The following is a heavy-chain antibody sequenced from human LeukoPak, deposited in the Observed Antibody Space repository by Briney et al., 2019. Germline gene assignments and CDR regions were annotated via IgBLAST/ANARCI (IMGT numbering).Heavy chain of an antibody. D-gene: IGHD1-26*01. Sequence: GGSLRLSCAASGFTVSSNYMSWVRQAPGKGLEWVSIIYSGGSTFYADSVKGRFTISRDNSKNTLYLQMNSLRAEDTAVYYCARGGTYLSAFDIWGQGTMVTVSS. CDR2: IYSGGST. V-gene: IGHV3-53*01. CDR3: ARGGTYLSAFDI. J-gene: IGHJ3*02. CDR1: GFTVSSNY.